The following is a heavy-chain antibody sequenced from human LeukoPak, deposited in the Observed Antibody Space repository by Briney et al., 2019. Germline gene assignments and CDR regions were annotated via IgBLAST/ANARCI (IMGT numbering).Heavy chain of an antibody. CDR2: IYHTGST. D-gene: IGHD2-2*01. J-gene: IGHJ5*02. V-gene: IGHV4-30-2*01. CDR1: GGSISSGLYS. Sequence: SQTLSLTCDVPGGSISSGLYSWSWIRQPLGKGLEWIGYIYHTGSTYYNPSLKSRVTISVDTSKNQFSLRLSSVTAADTAVYYCARLQYCSGTSCYWFDPWGQGTLVTVSS. CDR3: ARLQYCSGTSCYWFDP.